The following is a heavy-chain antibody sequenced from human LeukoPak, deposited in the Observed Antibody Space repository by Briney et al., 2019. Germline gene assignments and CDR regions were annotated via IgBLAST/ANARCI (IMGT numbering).Heavy chain of an antibody. CDR1: GGSSSGYY. J-gene: IGHJ6*02. CDR3: ARNILISGPKSGVYYYYGMDV. Sequence: SETLSLTCAVYGGSSSGYYWSWIRQPPGKGLEWIGEINHSGSTNYNPSLKSRVTISVDTSKNQFSLKLSSVTAADTAVYYCARNILISGPKSGVYYYYGMDVWGQGTTVTVSS. V-gene: IGHV4-34*01. D-gene: IGHD7-27*01. CDR2: INHSGST.